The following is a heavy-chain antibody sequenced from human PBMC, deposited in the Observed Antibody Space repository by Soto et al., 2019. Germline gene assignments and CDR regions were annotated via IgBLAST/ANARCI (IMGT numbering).Heavy chain of an antibody. CDR1: GGSISSYY. CDR2: IYYSGST. J-gene: IGHJ5*02. D-gene: IGHD6-6*01. V-gene: IGHV4-59*01. CDR3: ARTSIAYPVNWFDP. Sequence: SETLSLTCTVSGGSISSYYWSWIRQPPGKGLEWIGYIYYSGSTNYNPSLKSRVTISVDTSKNQFSLKLSSVTAADTAVYYCARTSIAYPVNWFDPWGQGTLVTVSS.